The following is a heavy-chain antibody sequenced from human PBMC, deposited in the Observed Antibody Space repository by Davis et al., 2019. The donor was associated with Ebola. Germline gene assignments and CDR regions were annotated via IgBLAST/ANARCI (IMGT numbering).Heavy chain of an antibody. CDR1: GYNFPMYW. D-gene: IGHD3-22*01. CDR2: IFPADSDT. V-gene: IGHV5-51*01. J-gene: IGHJ4*02. CDR3: ARPSSGYEASFDY. Sequence: GESLKISCQASGYNFPMYWIGWVRQLPGKGLEWMGIIFPADSDTKISPSFEGQVTISADKSTNIVYLQWSSLTASDTAIYYCARPSSGYEASFDYWGQGTLVTVSS.